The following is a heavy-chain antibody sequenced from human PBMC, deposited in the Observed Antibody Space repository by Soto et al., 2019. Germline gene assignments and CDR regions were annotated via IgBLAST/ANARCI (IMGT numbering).Heavy chain of an antibody. CDR1: GGTFSSYA. Sequence: QVQLVQSGAEVKKPGSSVKVSCKASGGTFSSYAISWVRQAPGQGLEWMGGIIPIFGTTNYAQKFQGRVTITADKSPSTAYMELSSLRSEDTAVYYCARDHFPLLPHYYGMDVWGQGTTVTVSS. CDR3: ARDHFPLLPHYYGMDV. V-gene: IGHV1-69*06. CDR2: IIPIFGTT. J-gene: IGHJ6*02.